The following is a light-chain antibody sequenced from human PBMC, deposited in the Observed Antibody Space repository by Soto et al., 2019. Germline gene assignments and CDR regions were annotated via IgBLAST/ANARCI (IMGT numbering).Light chain of an antibody. CDR1: QSISNY. Sequence: DMEMTQSPSSLSASVGDRVTITCRASQSISNYLNWYQHKPGKVPKLLIYAASSLQSGVPTRFSGSVSGTDFTLTINSLQPEDFATYYCQQSYGTPITFGGGTKIEIQ. J-gene: IGKJ4*01. V-gene: IGKV1-39*01. CDR3: QQSYGTPIT. CDR2: AAS.